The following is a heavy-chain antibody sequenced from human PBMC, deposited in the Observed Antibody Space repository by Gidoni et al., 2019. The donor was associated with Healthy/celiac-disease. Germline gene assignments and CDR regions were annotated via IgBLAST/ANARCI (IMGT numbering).Heavy chain of an antibody. J-gene: IGHJ4*02. Sequence: QVQLQESGPGLVKPSETLSLTCTVSGGSISSYYWSWIRQPPGKGLEWIGYIYYSGSTNYNPPLKSRVTISVDTSKNQFSLKLSSVTAADTAVYYCARDGTSDLRLQNWGQGTLVTVSS. V-gene: IGHV4-59*01. CDR2: IYYSGST. CDR1: GGSISSYY. CDR3: ARDGTSDLRLQN. D-gene: IGHD5-12*01.